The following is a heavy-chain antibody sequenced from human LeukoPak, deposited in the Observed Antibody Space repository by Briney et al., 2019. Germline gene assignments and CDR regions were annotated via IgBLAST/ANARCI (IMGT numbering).Heavy chain of an antibody. Sequence: GGSLRLSCSASGFIFSTYEMNWVRQSPGKGLEWVSYISRSGTTIYYADSVKGRFTVSRDNAKSSLYLQMNSLRVEDTAVYYCARDSPVTTVTTIDYWGQGTMVTVSS. V-gene: IGHV3-48*03. CDR3: ARDSPVTTVTTIDY. D-gene: IGHD4-17*01. CDR2: ISRSGTTI. CDR1: GFIFSTYE. J-gene: IGHJ3*01.